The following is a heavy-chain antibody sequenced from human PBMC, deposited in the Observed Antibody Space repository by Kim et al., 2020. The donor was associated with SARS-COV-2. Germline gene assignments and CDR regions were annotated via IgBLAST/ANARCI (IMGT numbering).Heavy chain of an antibody. CDR1: GFTFSDYY. CDR2: ISDSSVYT. V-gene: IGHV3-11*06. D-gene: IGHD6-19*01. Sequence: GGSLRLSCEASGFTFSDYYVSWIRQAPGKGLEWISYISDSSVYTNYADSVKGRFTISRDNAKNSLYLQMNSLRAEDTAVYYCARDFPAVAGIRYFEHWGQGTLVTVSS. J-gene: IGHJ4*02. CDR3: ARDFPAVAGIRYFEH.